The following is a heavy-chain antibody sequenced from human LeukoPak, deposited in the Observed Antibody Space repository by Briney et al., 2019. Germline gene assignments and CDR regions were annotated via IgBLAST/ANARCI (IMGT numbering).Heavy chain of an antibody. V-gene: IGHV4-59*01. Sequence: SETQSLTCTVSGGSISSYYWSWIRQPPGKGLEWIGYIYYSGSTNYNPSLKSRVTISVDTSKNQFSLKLSSVTAADTAVYYCARGTYYYDSSGYYPSFGLYFDYWGQGTLVTVSS. CDR3: ARGTYYYDSSGYYPSFGLYFDY. CDR1: GGSISSYY. CDR2: IYYSGST. J-gene: IGHJ4*02. D-gene: IGHD3-22*01.